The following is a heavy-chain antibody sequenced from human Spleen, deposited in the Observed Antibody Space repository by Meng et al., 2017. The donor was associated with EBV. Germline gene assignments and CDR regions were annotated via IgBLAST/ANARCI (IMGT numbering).Heavy chain of an antibody. CDR3: ARGSGGYDPFDY. Sequence: QFQLVQSGAGVKKPGASVKVSCKASGYTFTSYAMHWVRQAPGQRLEWMGWINAGNGNTKYSQKFQGRVTITRDTSASTAYMELSSLRSEDTAVYYCARGSGGYDPFDYWGQGTLVTVSS. V-gene: IGHV1-3*01. CDR1: GYTFTSYA. CDR2: INAGNGNT. J-gene: IGHJ4*02. D-gene: IGHD5-12*01.